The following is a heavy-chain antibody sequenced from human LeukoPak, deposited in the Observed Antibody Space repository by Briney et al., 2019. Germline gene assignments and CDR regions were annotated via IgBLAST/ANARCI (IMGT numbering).Heavy chain of an antibody. CDR1: GFTFSSYI. CDR2: ISSSSSYI. D-gene: IGHD2-21*02. CDR3: ARGIVVVTAIRVGWFDP. Sequence: GGSLRLSCAASGFTFSSYIMNWVRQAPGKGLEWVSSISSSSSYIYYADSVKGRFTISRDNAKNSLYLQMNSLRAEDTAVYYCARGIVVVTAIRVGWFDPWGQGTLVTVSS. J-gene: IGHJ5*02. V-gene: IGHV3-21*01.